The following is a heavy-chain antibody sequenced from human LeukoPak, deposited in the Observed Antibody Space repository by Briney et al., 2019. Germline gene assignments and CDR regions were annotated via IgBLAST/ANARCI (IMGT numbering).Heavy chain of an antibody. D-gene: IGHD6-13*01. CDR2: IYPGDSDI. CDR3: ARNWAAAGTYWYFDL. V-gene: IGHV5-51*01. Sequence: GESLKISCKGSGYIFASYWIGWVRQMPGKGLEWMGIIYPGDSDIRYSPSLQGQVTISADKSTSTAYLQWSGLKASDTAMYYCARNWAAAGTYWYFDLWGRGTLVTVSS. J-gene: IGHJ2*01. CDR1: GYIFASYW.